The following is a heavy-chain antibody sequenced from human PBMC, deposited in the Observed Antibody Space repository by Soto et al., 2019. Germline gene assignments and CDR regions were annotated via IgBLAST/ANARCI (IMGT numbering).Heavy chain of an antibody. CDR1: GFTFSGSA. D-gene: IGHD3-3*01. CDR2: IRSKGNNYAT. Sequence: PGGSLRLSCAASGFTFSGSAMHWVRKASGKGLEWVGRIRSKGNNYATAYGASLKGRFTISRDDSKNTAYLQMNSLNTEDTAVYYCSRQASDFWSGKPQYYMDVWGKGTTVTVSS. J-gene: IGHJ6*03. V-gene: IGHV3-73*01. CDR3: SRQASDFWSGKPQYYMDV.